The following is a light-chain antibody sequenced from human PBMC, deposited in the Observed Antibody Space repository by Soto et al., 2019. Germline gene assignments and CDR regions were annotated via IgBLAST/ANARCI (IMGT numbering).Light chain of an antibody. J-gene: IGKJ5*01. CDR3: QQYKAYPTT. CDR1: HDIGRD. CDR2: DAS. Sequence: DIQMTQSPSSLSASVGDRVTITCRTSHDIGRDLAWLQQKPGKAPKSLIYDASTLQSGVPSKFSGSGFGTDFTLTISSLHPEDSATYFCQQYKAYPTTFGQGTRLDIK. V-gene: IGKV1-16*02.